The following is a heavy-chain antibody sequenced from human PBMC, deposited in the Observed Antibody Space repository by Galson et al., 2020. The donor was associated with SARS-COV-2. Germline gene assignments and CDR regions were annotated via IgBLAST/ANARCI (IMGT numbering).Heavy chain of an antibody. J-gene: IGHJ6*02. V-gene: IGHV3-33*01. CDR1: GFTFSSYG. CDR3: ARDLGYCSSTSCYTNYYGMDV. Sequence: GESLKISCAASGFTFSSYGMHWVRQAPGKGLEWVAVIWYDGSNKYYADSVKGRFTISRDNSKNTLYLQMNSLRAEDTAVYYCARDLGYCSSTSCYTNYYGMDVWGQGTTVTVSS. D-gene: IGHD2-2*02. CDR2: IWYDGSNK.